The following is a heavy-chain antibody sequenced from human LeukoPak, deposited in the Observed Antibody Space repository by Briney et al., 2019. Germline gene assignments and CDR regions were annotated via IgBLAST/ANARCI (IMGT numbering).Heavy chain of an antibody. CDR2: IYHSGST. V-gene: IGHV4-30-2*01. CDR1: GGSISSGGYY. CDR3: ARGGTGESLDY. J-gene: IGHJ4*02. Sequence: SETLSLTCTVSGGSISSGGYYWSWIRQPPGKGLEWIGYIYHSGSTYYNPSLKSRVTISVDRSKNQFSLKLSSVTAADTAVYYCARGGTGESLDYWGQGTLVTVSS. D-gene: IGHD7-27*01.